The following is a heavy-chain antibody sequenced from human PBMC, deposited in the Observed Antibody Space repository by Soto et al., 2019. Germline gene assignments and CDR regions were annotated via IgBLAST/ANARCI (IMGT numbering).Heavy chain of an antibody. D-gene: IGHD2-15*01. J-gene: IGHJ6*02. CDR2: INHSGST. CDR3: ARGTYYGGNADYYYYYGMDV. Sequence: SETLSLTCAVYGGSFSGYYWSWIRQPPGKGLEWIGEINHSGSTNYNPSLKSRVTISVDTSKNQFSLKLSSVTAADTAVYYCARGTYYGGNADYYYYYGMDVWGQGTTVTVSS. CDR1: GGSFSGYY. V-gene: IGHV4-34*01.